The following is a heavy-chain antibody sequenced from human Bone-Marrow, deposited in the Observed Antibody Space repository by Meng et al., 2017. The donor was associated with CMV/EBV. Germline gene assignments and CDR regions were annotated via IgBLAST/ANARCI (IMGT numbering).Heavy chain of an antibody. Sequence: GESLKISCAASGFTFSGSAMHWVRQASGKGLEWVGRIKSKTDGGTTDYAAPVKGRFTISRDDSKNTLYLQMNSLKTEDTAVYYCTTDGIVVVPAAIDYWGQGTLVTVSS. V-gene: IGHV3-15*01. CDR1: GFTFSGSA. J-gene: IGHJ4*02. CDR2: IKSKTDGGTT. CDR3: TTDGIVVVPAAIDY. D-gene: IGHD2-2*02.